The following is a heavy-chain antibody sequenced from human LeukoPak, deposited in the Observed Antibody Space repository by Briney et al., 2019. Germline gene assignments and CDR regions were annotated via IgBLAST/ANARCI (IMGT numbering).Heavy chain of an antibody. J-gene: IGHJ4*02. CDR2: INPNSGGT. CDR3: ARDRGTGYTIFEY. V-gene: IGHV1-2*02. D-gene: IGHD2-8*02. Sequence: ASVKVSYKASGYTFTRYYMHWVRRAPGQGLEWTGWINPNSGGTNYAQKFQGRVTMTRDTSISTAYMGLSRLRSDDTAVYYCARDRGTGYTIFEYWGQGTLGTVSS. CDR1: GYTFTRYY.